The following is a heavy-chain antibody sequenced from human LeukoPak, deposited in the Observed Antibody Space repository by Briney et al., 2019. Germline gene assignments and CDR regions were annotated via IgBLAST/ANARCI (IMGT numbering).Heavy chain of an antibody. V-gene: IGHV4-34*01. D-gene: IGHD2-15*01. CDR2: INHSGST. Sequence: SETLSLTCAVYGGSFSGYYWSWIRQPPGKGLEWIGEINHSGSTNYNPSLKSRVTISVDTSKNQFSLKLSSVTAADTAVYYCARGLVVVAAIHGFRAFDIWGQGTMVTVSS. CDR1: GGSFSGYY. CDR3: ARGLVVVAAIHGFRAFDI. J-gene: IGHJ3*02.